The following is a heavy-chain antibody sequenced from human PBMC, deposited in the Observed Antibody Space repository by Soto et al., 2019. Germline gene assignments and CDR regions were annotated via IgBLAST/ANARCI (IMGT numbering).Heavy chain of an antibody. D-gene: IGHD2-15*01. J-gene: IGHJ6*02. V-gene: IGHV4-39*01. Sequence: QLQLQESGPGLVKPSETLSLTCTVSGGSISSSSYYWGWIRQPPGKGLEWIGSIYYSGSTYYNPSLKSRVTISVDTSKNQFSLKLSSVTAADTAVYYCARHGEDGGYYGMDVWGQGTTVTVSS. CDR1: GGSISSSSYY. CDR3: ARHGEDGGYYGMDV. CDR2: IYYSGST.